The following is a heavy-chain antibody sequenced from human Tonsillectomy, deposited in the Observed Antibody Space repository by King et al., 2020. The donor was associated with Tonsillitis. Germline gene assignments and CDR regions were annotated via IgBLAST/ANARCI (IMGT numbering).Heavy chain of an antibody. J-gene: IGHJ2*01. CDR3: AGDGCRWRVKNWYFDL. CDR1: GFTFSDYY. Sequence: VQLVESGGGLVKPGGSLRLSCAASGFTFSDYYMSWIRQAPGKGLEWVSYIISSSSYTNYADSVKGRFTISRDNAKNSRYLQMNSLRAEDTAVYYCAGDGCRWRVKNWYFDLWGRGTLVTVSS. D-gene: IGHD6-19*01. V-gene: IGHV3-11*06. CDR2: IISSSSYT.